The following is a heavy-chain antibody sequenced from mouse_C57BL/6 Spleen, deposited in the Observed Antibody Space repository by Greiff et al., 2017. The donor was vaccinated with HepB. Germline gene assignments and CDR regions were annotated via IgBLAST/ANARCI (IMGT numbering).Heavy chain of an antibody. Sequence: VKLMESGAELVRPGASVKLSCKASGYTFTDYYINWVKQRPGQGLEWIARIYPGSGNTYYNEKFKGKATLTAEKSSSTAYMQLSSLTSEDSAVYFCARRGNWDVFDYWGQGTTLTVSS. CDR3: ARRGNWDVFDY. V-gene: IGHV1-76*01. CDR1: GYTFTDYY. D-gene: IGHD4-1*01. J-gene: IGHJ2*01. CDR2: IYPGSGNT.